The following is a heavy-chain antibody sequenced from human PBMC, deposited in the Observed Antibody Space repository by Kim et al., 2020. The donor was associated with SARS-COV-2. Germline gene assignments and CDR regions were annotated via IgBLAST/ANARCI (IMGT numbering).Heavy chain of an antibody. J-gene: IGHJ4*02. D-gene: IGHD1-26*01. Sequence: YATTGKGRLTITSENSKNPLYRQMNSLRAADTAVYYCARGVGAVPYYFDYWGQGTLVTVSS. CDR3: ARGVGAVPYYFDY. V-gene: IGHV3-33*01.